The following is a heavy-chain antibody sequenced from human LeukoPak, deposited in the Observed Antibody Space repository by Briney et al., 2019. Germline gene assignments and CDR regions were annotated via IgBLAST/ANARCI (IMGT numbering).Heavy chain of an antibody. Sequence: SETLSLTCTVSGGSISSYYWSWIRQPPGKGLEWIGHIYYSGSTNNNPSLKSRVTISVDTSKNQLSLKLSSVTAADTAVYYCARGPHYYDSCDYSYGMDVWGQGTTVTVSS. CDR2: IYYSGST. CDR1: GGSISSYY. CDR3: ARGPHYYDSCDYSYGMDV. D-gene: IGHD3-22*01. J-gene: IGHJ6*02. V-gene: IGHV4-59*01.